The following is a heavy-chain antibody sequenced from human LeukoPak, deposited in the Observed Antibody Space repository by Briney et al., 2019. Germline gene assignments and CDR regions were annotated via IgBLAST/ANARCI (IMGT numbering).Heavy chain of an antibody. V-gene: IGHV4-39*01. Sequence: SDTLSLTCSVSGGFVTSQEYYWAWIRQPPGRGLEWIWAAFYGGSTYYNPSLKSRATISVDTSQNQFSLKLTSVTAADTAAFYCAAYDVSTGRPLDPWGQGTLVTVSS. CDR2: AFYGGST. J-gene: IGHJ5*02. D-gene: IGHD3/OR15-3a*01. CDR3: AAYDVSTGRPLDP. CDR1: GGFVTSQEYY.